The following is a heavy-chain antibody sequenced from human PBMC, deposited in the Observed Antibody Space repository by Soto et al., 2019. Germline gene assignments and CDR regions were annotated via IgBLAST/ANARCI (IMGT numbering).Heavy chain of an antibody. Sequence: EVQLVESGGGLVQPGGSLRLSCAASGFTFSSYAMHWVRKAPGKGLEYVSSISSNGGSTYYANSVTGRFTISRDNSKKTMYLQLGSLRDEDMAVYYCARVAEGYAFDIWGQGTMVTVSS. V-gene: IGHV3-64*01. CDR1: GFTFSSYA. CDR3: ARVAEGYAFDI. CDR2: ISSNGGST. J-gene: IGHJ3*02.